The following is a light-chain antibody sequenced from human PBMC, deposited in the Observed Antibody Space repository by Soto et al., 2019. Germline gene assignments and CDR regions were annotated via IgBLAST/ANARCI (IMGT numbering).Light chain of an antibody. Sequence: QAVVTQPPSASGTPGQRVTIACSGSSSNIGNNNVYWYQQLPGTAPKLLIYRNNQRPSGVPDRFSGSKSGTSASLALSGLRSEDEADYYCAAWDDRPSAYVFGTGTKLTVL. J-gene: IGLJ1*01. CDR3: AAWDDRPSAYV. CDR1: SSNIGNNN. CDR2: RNN. V-gene: IGLV1-47*01.